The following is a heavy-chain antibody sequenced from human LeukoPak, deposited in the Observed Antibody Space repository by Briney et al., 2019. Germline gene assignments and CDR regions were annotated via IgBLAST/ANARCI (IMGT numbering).Heavy chain of an antibody. CDR1: GFTFSSYW. Sequence: GGSLRLSCAASGFTFSSYWMHWVRQAPGKGPVWVSRINSDGSSTSYADSVKGRFTISRDNAKNTLYLQMNSLRAEDTAVYYCARDPDCSSTSCYNNWFDPWGQGTLVTVSS. CDR3: ARDPDCSSTSCYNNWFDP. CDR2: INSDGSST. D-gene: IGHD2-2*02. V-gene: IGHV3-74*01. J-gene: IGHJ5*02.